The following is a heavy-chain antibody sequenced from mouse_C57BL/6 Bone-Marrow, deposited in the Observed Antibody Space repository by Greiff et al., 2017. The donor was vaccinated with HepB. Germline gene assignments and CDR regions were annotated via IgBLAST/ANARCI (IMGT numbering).Heavy chain of an antibody. CDR3: ARGNGGDY. CDR1: GYAFTNYL. Sequence: VQLQQSGAELVRPGPSVKVSCKASGYAFTNYLIEWVKQRPGQGLEWIGVINPGSGGTNYNEKFKGKATLTADKSSSTAYMQLSSLTSEDSAVYFCARGNGGDYWGQGTTLTVSS. CDR2: INPGSGGT. V-gene: IGHV1-54*01. J-gene: IGHJ2*01.